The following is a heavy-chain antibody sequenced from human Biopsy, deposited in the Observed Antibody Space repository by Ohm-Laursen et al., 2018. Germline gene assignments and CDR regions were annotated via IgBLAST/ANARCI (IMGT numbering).Heavy chain of an antibody. D-gene: IGHD6-13*01. CDR1: GFTFSNYW. J-gene: IGHJ4*02. CDR3: VRGSEFEGSNWPVDY. CDR2: IKQDGSEK. Sequence: GSLRLSCTASGFTFSNYWMTWVRQAPGKGLEWVANIKQDGSEKYSVDSVKGRFTISRDNAKNSLYLQMNSLRAEDTAVYYCVRGSEFEGSNWPVDYWGQGTLVTVSS. V-gene: IGHV3-7*01.